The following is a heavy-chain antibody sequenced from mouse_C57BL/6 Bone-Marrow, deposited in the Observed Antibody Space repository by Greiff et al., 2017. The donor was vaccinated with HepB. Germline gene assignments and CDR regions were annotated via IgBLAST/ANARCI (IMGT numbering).Heavy chain of an antibody. D-gene: IGHD1-1*01. V-gene: IGHV1-39*01. CDR2: INPNYGTT. Sequence: VQLQQSGPELVKPGASVKISCKASGYSFTDYNMNWVKQSNGKSLEWIGVINPNYGTTSYNQKFKGKATLTVDQSSSTAYMQLNSLTSEDSAGYYCAREGGYYGSSYVECYFDVWGTGTTVTVSS. CDR1: GYSFTDYN. CDR3: AREGGYYGSSYVECYFDV. J-gene: IGHJ1*03.